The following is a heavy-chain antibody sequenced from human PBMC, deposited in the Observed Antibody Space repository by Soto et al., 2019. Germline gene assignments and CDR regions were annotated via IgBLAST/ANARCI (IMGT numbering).Heavy chain of an antibody. V-gene: IGHV3-23*01. CDR2: ISDSGATT. CDR3: AKDKLDSGCSMGNWFDP. Sequence: GGSLRLSCAASGFTFRKYAMNWVRQAPGKGLEWVSSISDSGATTYYADSVKGRFTISRDNSENALYLQMNSLRAEVTAVYYCAKDKLDSGCSMGNWFDPWGQGTLVTVSS. CDR1: GFTFRKYA. J-gene: IGHJ5*02. D-gene: IGHD3-10*01.